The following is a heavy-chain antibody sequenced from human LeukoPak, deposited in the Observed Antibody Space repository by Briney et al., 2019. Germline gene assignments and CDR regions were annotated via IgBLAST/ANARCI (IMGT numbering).Heavy chain of an antibody. CDR3: AREVAPDLLDYYYYGMDV. CDR2: IKQDGSEK. J-gene: IGHJ6*02. Sequence: GGSLRLSCAASGFTFSSYWMSWVRQAPGKGLEWVANIKQDGSEKYYVDSVKGRFTISRDNAKNSLYLQMNSLRAEDTAVYYCAREVAPDLLDYYYYGMDVWGQGTTVTVSS. CDR1: GFTFSSYW. D-gene: IGHD2-15*01. V-gene: IGHV3-7*01.